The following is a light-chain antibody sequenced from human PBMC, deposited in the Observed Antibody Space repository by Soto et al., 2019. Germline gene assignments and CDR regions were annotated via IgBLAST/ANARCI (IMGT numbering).Light chain of an antibody. CDR2: LNSDGSH. J-gene: IGLJ1*01. Sequence: QLVLTQLPSASASLGASVKLTCTLSSGHSSYAIAWHQQQPEKGPRYLMKLNSDGSHSKGDGIADRFSGSSSGAERYLIISSLQSEDEADYYCQTWGTGIHVFGTGTKLTVL. CDR1: SGHSSYA. CDR3: QTWGTGIHV. V-gene: IGLV4-69*01.